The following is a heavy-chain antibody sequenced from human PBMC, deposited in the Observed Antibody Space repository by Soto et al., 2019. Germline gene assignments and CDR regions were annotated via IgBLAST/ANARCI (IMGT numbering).Heavy chain of an antibody. CDR1: GFSLSTSAVG. J-gene: IGHJ4*02. V-gene: IGHV2-5*02. Sequence: QITLKESGPTLVKPAQTLTLTCTFSGFSLSTSAVGVGWIRQPPGKALEWLAIIDWDDDKHYSPSLKSRLVITKITSKNQVVLTMTNMGPVDTATYYCARSKYGSAWTLDYWGQGTLVTVSS. CDR3: ARSKYGSAWTLDY. D-gene: IGHD6-19*01. CDR2: IDWDDDK.